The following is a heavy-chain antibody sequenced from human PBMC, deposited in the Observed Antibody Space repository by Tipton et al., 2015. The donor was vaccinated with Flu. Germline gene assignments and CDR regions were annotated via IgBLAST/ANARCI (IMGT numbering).Heavy chain of an antibody. J-gene: IGHJ5*02. V-gene: IGHV4-30-2*01. CDR2: IYHSGSA. CDR3: ATLRTVTTVYHP. Sequence: TLSLTCTVSGGSISSAGYSWTWIRQPPGKGLEWIGYIYHSGSAYYNPSLHSRVTMSEDRSKNQFSLKLNSVTAADTAVYYCATLRTVTTVYHPWGQGALVTVSS. D-gene: IGHD4-11*01. CDR1: GGSISSAGYS.